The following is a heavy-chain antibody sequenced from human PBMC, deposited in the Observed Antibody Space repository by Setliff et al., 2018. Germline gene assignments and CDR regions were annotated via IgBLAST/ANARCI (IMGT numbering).Heavy chain of an antibody. CDR2: MYHSGSV. D-gene: IGHD3-16*01. CDR1: GYSISSGYY. CDR3: ARAFGLQYYFDY. J-gene: IGHJ4*02. V-gene: IGHV4-38-2*02. Sequence: PSETLSLTCTVSGYSISSGYYWGWIRQPPGKGLEWIGNMYHSGSVYYNPSLKSRVTISVDTSKNQFSLKLSSVTAADTAVYYCARAFGLQYYFDYWGQGTLVTVSS.